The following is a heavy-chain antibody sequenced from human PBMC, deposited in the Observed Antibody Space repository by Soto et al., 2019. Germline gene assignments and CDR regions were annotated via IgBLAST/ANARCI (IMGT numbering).Heavy chain of an antibody. J-gene: IGHJ3*02. CDR3: ARQGGYDILTYAFDS. V-gene: IGHV3-64*01. CDR1: GFTFSSYA. Sequence: EVQLVESGGGLVQPGGSLRLSCAASGFTFSSYAMHWVRQAPGKGLEYVSAISSNGGSTYYANSVKGRFTISRDNSKNTLYLQMGSLRAEDMAVYYCARQGGYDILTYAFDSWGQGTMVTVSS. D-gene: IGHD3-9*01. CDR2: ISSNGGST.